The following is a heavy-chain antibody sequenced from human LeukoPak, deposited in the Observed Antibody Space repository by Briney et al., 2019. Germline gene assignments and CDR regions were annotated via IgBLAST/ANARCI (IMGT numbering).Heavy chain of an antibody. CDR2: SNSDGSVR. CDR3: ARDPSVNNAIGYNWFDH. V-gene: IGHV3-74*01. CDR1: GFTFSTYA. D-gene: IGHD2-21*01. J-gene: IGHJ5*02. Sequence: PGGSLRLSCAASGFTFSTYAMSWVRQAPGKGLEWVSRSNSDGSVRNYADSVEGRFIISRDNAKNTLYLQMNNLGVEDTAVYFCARDPSVNNAIGYNWFDHWGQGALVTVSS.